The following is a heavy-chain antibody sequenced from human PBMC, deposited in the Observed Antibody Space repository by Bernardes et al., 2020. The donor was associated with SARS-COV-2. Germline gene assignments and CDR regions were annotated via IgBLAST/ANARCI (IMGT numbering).Heavy chain of an antibody. Sequence: ASVKVSCKASGYPFTSFGVSWVRQAPGQGLEWMGWISGYKINTTYAQKFQGRVTMTKDTSTNTAYMELRSLRSDDTAVYYCARDKVAPWGIAVAGNYFDYWGQGTLVTVSS. CDR1: GYPFTSFG. CDR2: ISGYKINT. V-gene: IGHV1-18*01. J-gene: IGHJ4*02. CDR3: ARDKVAPWGIAVAGNYFDY. D-gene: IGHD6-19*01.